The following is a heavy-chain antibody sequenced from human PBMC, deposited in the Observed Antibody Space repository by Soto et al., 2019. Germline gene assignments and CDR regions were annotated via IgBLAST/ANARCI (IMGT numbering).Heavy chain of an antibody. CDR1: GNSFTTYY. V-gene: IGHV1-46*01. Sequence: ASVKGSWKASGNSFTTYYIHWVRQAPGQGLECMGIINPSGGRTTYAQKFQGRVTMTRDTSTSTFHMELSSLTSEDTAVYYCAGLYHYDSSGYYDYWGQGTLVTVSS. J-gene: IGHJ4*02. CDR3: AGLYHYDSSGYYDY. CDR2: INPSGGRT. D-gene: IGHD3-22*01.